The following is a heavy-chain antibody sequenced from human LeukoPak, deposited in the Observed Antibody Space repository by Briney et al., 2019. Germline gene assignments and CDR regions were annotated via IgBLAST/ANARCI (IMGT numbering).Heavy chain of an antibody. V-gene: IGHV3-30*18. D-gene: IGHD7-27*01. CDR2: ISYDGSNK. CDR3: AKGNWGRYYFDY. J-gene: IGHJ4*02. Sequence: PGRSLRLSCAASGFTFSSYGMHWVRQAPGKGLEWVAAISYDGSNKYYADSVKGRFTISRDNSKNTLYLQMNSLRAEDTAVYYCAKGNWGRYYFDYWGQGTLVTVSS. CDR1: GFTFSSYG.